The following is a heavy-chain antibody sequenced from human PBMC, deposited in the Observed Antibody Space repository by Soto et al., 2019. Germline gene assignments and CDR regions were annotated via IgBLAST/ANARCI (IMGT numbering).Heavy chain of an antibody. CDR1: GGSFSGYY. Sequence: QVQLQQWGAGLLKPSETLSLTCAVYGGSFSGYYWSWIRQPPGKGLEWIGEINHSGSTNYNPSLKSRVTISVDTSKNQFSLKLSSVTAGDTAVYYCARGRYCSSTSCKTRGDWFDPWGQGTLVTVSS. CDR3: ARGRYCSSTSCKTRGDWFDP. V-gene: IGHV4-34*01. CDR2: INHSGST. D-gene: IGHD2-2*01. J-gene: IGHJ5*02.